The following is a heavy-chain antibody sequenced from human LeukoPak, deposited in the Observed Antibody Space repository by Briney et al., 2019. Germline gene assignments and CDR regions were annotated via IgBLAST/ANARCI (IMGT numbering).Heavy chain of an antibody. Sequence: PGGSLRLSCTASGFTLGDYAMSWVRQAPGKGLEWVANIKQDGSEKYYVDSVKGRFTISRDNAKNSLYLQMNSLRAEDTAVYYCARVQRGIAVALDYWGQGTLATVSS. J-gene: IGHJ4*02. V-gene: IGHV3-7*04. D-gene: IGHD6-19*01. CDR3: ARVQRGIAVALDY. CDR2: IKQDGSEK. CDR1: GFTLGDYA.